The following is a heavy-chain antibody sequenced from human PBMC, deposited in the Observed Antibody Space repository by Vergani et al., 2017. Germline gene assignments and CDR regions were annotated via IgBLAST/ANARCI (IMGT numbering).Heavy chain of an antibody. CDR1: GFTFNQYG. V-gene: IGHV3-33*01. J-gene: IGHJ5*02. Sequence: QVQLVESGGGVVQPGRSLRLSCAASGFTFNQYGMHWVRQAPGKGLEWVSVTWYDGKNKQYADPVKGLFTISRDNSKSTMYLKMNSLGDEDTGVYYCARDLRLLYNRFDPWGQGTLVTVSS. D-gene: IGHD1-14*01. CDR3: ARDLRLLYNRFDP. CDR2: TWYDGKNK.